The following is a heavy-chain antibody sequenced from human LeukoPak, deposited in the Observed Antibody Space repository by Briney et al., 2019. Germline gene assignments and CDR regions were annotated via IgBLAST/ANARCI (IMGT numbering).Heavy chain of an antibody. D-gene: IGHD3-22*01. CDR1: GFTFSSYG. V-gene: IGHV3-21*01. J-gene: IGHJ4*02. CDR2: ISSGSTYI. CDR3: ARGGSSGPYYFDY. Sequence: KPGGPLRLSCAASGFTFSSYGLSWVRQAPGKGLEWVSSISSGSTYISYADSLKGRFTISRDNAKNSLYLQMNSLRAEDTAVYYCARGGSSGPYYFDYWGQGTLVTVSS.